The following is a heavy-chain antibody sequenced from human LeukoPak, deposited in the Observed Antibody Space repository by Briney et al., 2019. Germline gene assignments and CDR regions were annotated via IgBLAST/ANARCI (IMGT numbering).Heavy chain of an antibody. CDR1: GGSISSNY. CDR2: IYYSGST. CDR3: AGLVGRYSSGLYYYYFDY. V-gene: IGHV4-59*01. Sequence: PSETVSLTCTVSGGSISSNYWSWIRQPPGKGLEWIGNIYYSGSTNYNPSLKSRVTISVDTSKNQFSLKLSSVTAADTAVYYCAGLVGRYSSGLYYYYFDYWGQGTLVTVSS. D-gene: IGHD3-22*01. J-gene: IGHJ4*02.